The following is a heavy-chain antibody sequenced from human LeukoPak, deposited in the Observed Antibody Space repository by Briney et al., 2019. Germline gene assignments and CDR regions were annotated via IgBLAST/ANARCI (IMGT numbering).Heavy chain of an antibody. CDR3: ASILASYDSSGYYDY. D-gene: IGHD3-22*01. CDR1: GGSISSSSYY. J-gene: IGHJ4*02. CDR2: IYYSGST. V-gene: IGHV4-39*07. Sequence: SETLSLTCTVSGGSISSSSYYRGWIRQPPGKGLEWIGSIYYSGSTYYNPSLKSRVTISVDTSKNQFSLKLSSVTAADTAVYYCASILASYDSSGYYDYWGQGTLVTVSS.